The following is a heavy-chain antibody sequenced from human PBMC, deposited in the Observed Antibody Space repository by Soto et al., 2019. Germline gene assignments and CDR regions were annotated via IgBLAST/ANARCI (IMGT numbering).Heavy chain of an antibody. J-gene: IGHJ4*02. CDR3: ARDGVVPTMD. CDR2: INPKSGGT. D-gene: IGHD5-12*01. Sequence: QVQMVQSGAEVKKPGASVKVSCKASGNSFTGYYVHWVRQAPGQGLEWMGWINPKSGGTNYAQKFQGWVTMTSDTSINTAYMELSSLRSDDTAVYFCARDGVVPTMDWGQGTLVTVSS. V-gene: IGHV1-2*04. CDR1: GNSFTGYY.